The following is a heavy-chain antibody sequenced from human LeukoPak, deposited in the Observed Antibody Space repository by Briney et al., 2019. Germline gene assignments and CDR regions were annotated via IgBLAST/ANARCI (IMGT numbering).Heavy chain of an antibody. CDR2: INSDGDIT. CDR1: GFTFSSYA. V-gene: IGHV3-23*01. CDR3: AKSDSNSS. D-gene: IGHD6-13*01. Sequence: GGSLRLSCAASGFTFSSYAMNWVRQAPGKGLEWVSGINSDGDITYYADSVKGRFTISRDNSKNMLYLQMNSLRAEGTAVYYCAKSDSNSSWGQGILVTVS. J-gene: IGHJ4*02.